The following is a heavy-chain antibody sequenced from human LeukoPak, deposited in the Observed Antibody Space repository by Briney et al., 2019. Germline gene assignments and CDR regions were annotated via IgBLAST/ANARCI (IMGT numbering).Heavy chain of an antibody. J-gene: IGHJ4*02. CDR3: AREWG. CDR2: ISYDGSNK. Sequence: GGSLRLSCAASGFTFSSYAMHWVRQAPGKGLEWVAVISYDGSNKYYADSVKGRFTISRDNAKNSLYLQMNSLRAEDTAVYYCAREWGWGQGTLVTVSS. CDR1: GFTFSSYA. D-gene: IGHD3-16*01. V-gene: IGHV3-30-3*01.